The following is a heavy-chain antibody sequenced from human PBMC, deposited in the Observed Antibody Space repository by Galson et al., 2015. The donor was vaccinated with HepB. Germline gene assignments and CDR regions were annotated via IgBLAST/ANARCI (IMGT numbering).Heavy chain of an antibody. CDR1: GFDVSDNY. J-gene: IGHJ4*02. CDR3: ARPGDSSGWHD. D-gene: IGHD3-22*01. V-gene: IGHV3-66*02. Sequence: SLRLSCAASGFDVSDNYMTWVRQAPGKGLEWVSIIYSGGSTYYADSVKGRFSVSRDNSKNTMYLQMTTLGAEDTAVYYCARPGDSSGWHDWGQGTLVIVSS. CDR2: IYSGGST.